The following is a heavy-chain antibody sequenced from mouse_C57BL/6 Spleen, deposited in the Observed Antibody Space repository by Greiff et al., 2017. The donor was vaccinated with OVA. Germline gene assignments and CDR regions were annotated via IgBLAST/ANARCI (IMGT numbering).Heavy chain of an antibody. J-gene: IGHJ2*01. CDR2: IYPGNGDT. D-gene: IGHD1-1*01. CDR1: GYTFTSYN. Sequence: QVQLQQSGAELVRTGASVKMFCKASGYTFTSYNMHWVKQTPRQGLEWIGAIYPGNGDTSYNQKFKGKATLTVDKSSSTAYMQLSSLTSEDSAIYFCARSESYNSCYENFDNWGQGTTLTVAS. CDR3: ARSESYNSCYENFDN. V-gene: IGHV1-12*01.